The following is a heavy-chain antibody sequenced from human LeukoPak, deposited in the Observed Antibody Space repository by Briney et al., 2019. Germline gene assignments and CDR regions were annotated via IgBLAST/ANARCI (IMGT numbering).Heavy chain of an antibody. Sequence: PGGSLRLSCAGSGFTLSTYWMNWVRQAPGMGLEWVASIKQDGTEKNYVDPVKGRFTISRDNAKNSVYLQMNSLRVEDTAVYYCAKDYFVDGSNSRIFFDSWGQGILVTVSS. CDR1: GFTLSTYW. V-gene: IGHV3-7*01. D-gene: IGHD5-24*01. CDR3: AKDYFVDGSNSRIFFDS. CDR2: IKQDGTEK. J-gene: IGHJ4*02.